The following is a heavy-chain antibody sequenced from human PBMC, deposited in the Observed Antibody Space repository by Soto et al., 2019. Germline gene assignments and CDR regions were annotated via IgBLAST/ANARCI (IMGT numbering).Heavy chain of an antibody. V-gene: IGHV3-30*03. CDR2: ISYDGSNK. Sequence: QVQLVESGGGVVQPGRSLRLSCAASGFTFSSYGMHWVRQAPGKGLEWVAVISYDGSNKYYADSVKGRFTISRDNSKNTLYLQMNSLRADDTAVYYCARTMATMGYYYGMDVWGQGTTVTVSS. D-gene: IGHD5-12*01. CDR1: GFTFSSYG. J-gene: IGHJ6*02. CDR3: ARTMATMGYYYGMDV.